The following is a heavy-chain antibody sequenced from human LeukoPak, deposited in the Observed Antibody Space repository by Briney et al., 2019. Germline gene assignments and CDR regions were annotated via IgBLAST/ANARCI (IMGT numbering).Heavy chain of an antibody. J-gene: IGHJ5*02. CDR3: ARGSITGTTEGNWFDP. V-gene: IGHV4-30-2*01. CDR2: IYHSGST. CDR1: GGSISSGGYS. D-gene: IGHD1-20*01. Sequence: PSETLSLTCAVSGGSISSGGYSWSWIRQPPGKGLEWIGYIYHSGSTYYNPSLKSRVTISVDRSKNQLSLKLSSVTAADTAVYYCARGSITGTTEGNWFDPWGQGTLVTVSS.